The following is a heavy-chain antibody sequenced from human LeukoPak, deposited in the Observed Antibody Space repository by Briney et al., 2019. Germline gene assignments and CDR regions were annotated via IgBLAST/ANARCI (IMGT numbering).Heavy chain of an antibody. D-gene: IGHD3-22*01. Sequence: ASVKVSCKASGYTFTGYYMHWVRQAPGQGLEWMGWINPNSGGTNYAQKFQGRVTMTRDTSISTAYMELSRLRSDDTAVYYCARIGYYDSSGYSHDFDYWGQGTLVTVSS. CDR2: INPNSGGT. V-gene: IGHV1-2*02. CDR1: GYTFTGYY. J-gene: IGHJ4*02. CDR3: ARIGYYDSSGYSHDFDY.